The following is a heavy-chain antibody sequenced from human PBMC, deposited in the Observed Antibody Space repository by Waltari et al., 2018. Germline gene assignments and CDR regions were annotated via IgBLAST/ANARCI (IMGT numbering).Heavy chain of an antibody. Sequence: QLQLQESGPGLVKPSETLSLTCTVSGGSISSSSYYWGWIRQPPGKGLEWIGSIYYSGSTYYHPSLKSRVTISVDTSKNQFSLKLSAVTAADTAVYYCARARLIVGATAGWFDPWGQGTLVTVSS. CDR3: ARARLIVGATAGWFDP. CDR2: IYYSGST. D-gene: IGHD1-26*01. CDR1: GGSISSSSYY. J-gene: IGHJ5*02. V-gene: IGHV4-39*07.